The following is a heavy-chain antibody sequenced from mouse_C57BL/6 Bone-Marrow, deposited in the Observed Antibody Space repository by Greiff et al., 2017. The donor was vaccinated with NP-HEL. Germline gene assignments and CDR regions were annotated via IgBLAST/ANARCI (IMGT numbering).Heavy chain of an antibody. CDR3: ARHEDGDYGPLHWYFDV. D-gene: IGHD2-13*01. V-gene: IGHV1-62-2*01. Sequence: QVQLKESGAELVKPGASVKLSCKASGYTFTEYTIHWVKQRSGQGLEWIGWFYPGSGSIKYNEKFKDKATLTADKSSSTVYMELSRLTSEDSAVYFCARHEDGDYGPLHWYFDVWGTGTTVTVSS. CDR2: FYPGSGSI. J-gene: IGHJ1*03. CDR1: GYTFTEYT.